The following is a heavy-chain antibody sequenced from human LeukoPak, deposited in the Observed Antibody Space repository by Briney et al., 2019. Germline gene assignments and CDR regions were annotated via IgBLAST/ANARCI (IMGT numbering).Heavy chain of an antibody. CDR3: ARADTIFGVVKNRWFDP. D-gene: IGHD3-3*01. V-gene: IGHV4-30-4*01. J-gene: IGHJ5*02. CDR2: IYYSGST. CDR1: GGSISSGDYC. Sequence: SETLSLTCTVSGGSISSGDYCWSWIRQPPGKGLEWIGYIYYSGSTYYNPSLKSRVTISVDTSKNQFSLKLSSVTAADTAVYYCARADTIFGVVKNRWFDPWGQGTLVTVSS.